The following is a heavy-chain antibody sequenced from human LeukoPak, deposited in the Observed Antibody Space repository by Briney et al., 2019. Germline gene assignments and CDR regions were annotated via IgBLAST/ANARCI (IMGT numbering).Heavy chain of an antibody. J-gene: IGHJ5*02. Sequence: PGGSLRLSCAGSGFSFNYYDMNWVRQAPGKGLEWVSSISPKSDFIYYSDSVRGRFTISRDNAKNSLYLQMNSLRAEDTAVYYCARADCSSSTCYLRRSWFDPWGQGTLVTVSS. D-gene: IGHD2-2*01. CDR1: GFSFNYYD. CDR2: ISPKSDFI. CDR3: ARADCSSSTCYLRRSWFDP. V-gene: IGHV3-21*01.